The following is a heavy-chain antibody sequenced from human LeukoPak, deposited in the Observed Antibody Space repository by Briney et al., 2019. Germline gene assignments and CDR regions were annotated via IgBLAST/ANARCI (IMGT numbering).Heavy chain of an antibody. CDR2: ISGSGGST. CDR3: ASMLSYYYDSSGYYGPTPFDY. CDR1: GFTFSSYA. D-gene: IGHD3-22*01. V-gene: IGHV3-23*01. Sequence: PGGSLRLSCAASGFTFSSYAMSWVRQAPGKGLEWVSAISGSGGSTYYADSVKGRFTISRDNAKNSLYLQMNSLRAEDTAVYYCASMLSYYYDSSGYYGPTPFDYWGQGTLVTVSS. J-gene: IGHJ4*02.